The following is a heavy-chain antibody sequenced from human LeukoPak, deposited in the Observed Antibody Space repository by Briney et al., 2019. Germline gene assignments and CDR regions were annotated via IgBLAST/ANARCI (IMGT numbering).Heavy chain of an antibody. Sequence: ASVKVSCKASGFTFTSSAMQWVRQARGQRLEWIGWIVVGSGNTIYAQKFQERVTITRDMSTSTAYMELSSLRSEDTAVYYCAAEVGAGGGSNFWGQGTLVTVSS. CDR1: GFTFTSSA. CDR3: AAEVGAGGGSNF. V-gene: IGHV1-58*02. CDR2: IVVGSGNT. D-gene: IGHD1-26*01. J-gene: IGHJ4*02.